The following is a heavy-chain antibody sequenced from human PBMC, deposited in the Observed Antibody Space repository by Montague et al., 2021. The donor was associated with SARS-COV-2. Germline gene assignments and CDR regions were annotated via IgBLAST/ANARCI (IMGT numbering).Heavy chain of an antibody. D-gene: IGHD6-13*01. CDR3: ARLGRQQLVRLSGMDV. V-gene: IGHV4-39*07. CDR1: GGSISSSRYH. J-gene: IGHJ6*02. CDR2: IYYSGST. Sequence: SETLSLTCTVSGGSISSSRYHWGWICQPPGKGLEWIGSIYYSGSTYYXPSLKSRVTISVDTSKNQFSLKLSSVTAADTAVYYCARLGRQQLVRLSGMDVWGQGTTVTVSS.